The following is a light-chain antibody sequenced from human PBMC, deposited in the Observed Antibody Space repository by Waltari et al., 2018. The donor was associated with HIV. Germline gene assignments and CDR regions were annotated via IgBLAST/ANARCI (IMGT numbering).Light chain of an antibody. CDR1: SSNIGAGFD. V-gene: IGLV1-40*01. CDR2: GNS. CDR3: QSYDASLSGVI. J-gene: IGLJ2*01. Sequence: QSVLTQPPSVSGAPGQSVTTPCTGSSSNIGAGFDVHWYQQLPGTAPKLHIYGNSNRPSGVPDRFSGSKSGTSASLAITGLQAEDEADYYCQSYDASLSGVIFGGGTELTVL.